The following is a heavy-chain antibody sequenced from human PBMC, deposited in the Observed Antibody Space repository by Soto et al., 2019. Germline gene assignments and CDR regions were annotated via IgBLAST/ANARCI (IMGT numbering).Heavy chain of an antibody. Sequence: WWSLRLSCSASVFTFSSYAMSWFRQAPGKGLEWVSSISGSGGGTYYADSVKGRFTFSRDNSKNTLYLQMNSLRAEDTAVYYCAKFGMATTKRSPPYYIDYWGQGALVTVS. CDR1: VFTFSSYA. CDR3: AKFGMATTKRSPPYYIDY. CDR2: ISGSGGGT. V-gene: IGHV3-23*01. D-gene: IGHD1-1*01. J-gene: IGHJ4*02.